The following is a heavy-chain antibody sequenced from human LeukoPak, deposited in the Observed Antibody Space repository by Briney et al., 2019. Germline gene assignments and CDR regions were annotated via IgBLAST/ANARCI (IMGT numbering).Heavy chain of an antibody. V-gene: IGHV3-48*04. Sequence: GGSLRLSCAASGFTFSTYSMNWVRQAPGRGLEWLSYIRSSGTTTYYADSVKGRFTISRDNAKNLLFLQMNSLRAEDTAVYYCASTGTAPRNDAFDIWGQGTMVTVSS. CDR1: GFTFSTYS. D-gene: IGHD1-1*01. CDR2: IRSSGTTT. J-gene: IGHJ3*02. CDR3: ASTGTAPRNDAFDI.